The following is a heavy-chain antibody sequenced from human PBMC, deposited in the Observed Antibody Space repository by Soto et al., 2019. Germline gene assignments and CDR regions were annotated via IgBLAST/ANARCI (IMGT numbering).Heavy chain of an antibody. CDR1: GYSFTSYW. CDR2: IDPSDSYT. V-gene: IGHV5-10-1*01. D-gene: IGHD3-10*01. CDR3: ASSSPPLWNYHYYGMDV. J-gene: IGHJ6*02. Sequence: GESLKISCKGSGYSFTSYWISWVRQMPGKGLEWMGRIDPSDSYTNYSPSFQGHVTISADKSISTAYLQWSSLKASDTAMYYCASSSPPLWNYHYYGMDVWGRGTTVTVS.